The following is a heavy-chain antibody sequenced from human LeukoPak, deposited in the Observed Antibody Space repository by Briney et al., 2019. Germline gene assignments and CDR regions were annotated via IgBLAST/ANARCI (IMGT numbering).Heavy chain of an antibody. CDR3: ARDAAAGTIDY. Sequence: KPSETLSLTCTVFGGSISSYYWSWIRQPPGKGLEWIGYIYYSGSTNYNPSLKSRVTISVDTSKNQFSLKLSSVTAADTAVYYCARDAAAGTIDYWGQGTLVTVSS. J-gene: IGHJ4*02. V-gene: IGHV4-59*01. CDR2: IYYSGST. D-gene: IGHD6-13*01. CDR1: GGSISSYY.